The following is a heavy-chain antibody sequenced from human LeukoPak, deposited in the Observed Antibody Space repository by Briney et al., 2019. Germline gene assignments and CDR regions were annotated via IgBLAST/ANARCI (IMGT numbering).Heavy chain of an antibody. J-gene: IGHJ4*02. CDR1: GFTFSSYW. Sequence: GGSLRLSCAASGFTFSSYWMSWVRQAPGKGLEWVANRKQDGSEKYYVDSVKGRFTISRDNAKNSLYLQMNSLRAEDTAVCYCARDRFPIPGYSSGWYILDYWGQGTLVTVSS. CDR2: RKQDGSEK. V-gene: IGHV3-7*01. D-gene: IGHD6-19*01. CDR3: ARDRFPIPGYSSGWYILDY.